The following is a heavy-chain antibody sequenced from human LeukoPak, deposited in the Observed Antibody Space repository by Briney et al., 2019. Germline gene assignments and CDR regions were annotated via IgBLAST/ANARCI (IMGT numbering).Heavy chain of an antibody. CDR2: ISGSGGAT. J-gene: IGHJ4*02. V-gene: IGHV3-23*01. D-gene: IGHD3-10*01. Sequence: GGSLRLSCTASGFTFSSFAMSWVRRAPGKGLEWVSSISGSGGATYYADSVKGRFTISRDNSENTLYLQINSLRAEDTAVFYCAKNYGSGTYYNYFDSWAREPWSPSPQ. CDR3: AKNYGSGTYYNYFDS. CDR1: GFTFSSFA.